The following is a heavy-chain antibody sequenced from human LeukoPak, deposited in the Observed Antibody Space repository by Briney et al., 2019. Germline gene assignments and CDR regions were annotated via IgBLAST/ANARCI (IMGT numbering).Heavy chain of an antibody. J-gene: IGHJ6*02. Sequence: GGSLRLSRAASGFTFSSYAMHWVRQAPGKGLEWVAVISYDGSNKYYADSVKGRFTISRDNSKNTLYLQMNSLRAEDTAVYYCANPHQKTAMDSYYYYYGMDVWGQGTTVTVSS. CDR1: GFTFSSYA. CDR2: ISYDGSNK. D-gene: IGHD5-18*01. V-gene: IGHV3-30-3*01. CDR3: ANPHQKTAMDSYYYYYGMDV.